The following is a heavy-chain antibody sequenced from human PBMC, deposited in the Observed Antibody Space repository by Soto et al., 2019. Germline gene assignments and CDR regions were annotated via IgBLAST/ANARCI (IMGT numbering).Heavy chain of an antibody. V-gene: IGHV4-39*01. CDR2: IYYSGST. J-gene: IGHJ6*02. D-gene: IGHD4-17*01. CDR3: ATTPTLRYYYYGMDV. CDR1: GGSISSSSYY. Sequence: QLQLQESGPGLVKPSETLSLTCTVSGGSISSSSYYWGWIRQPPGKGLEWIGSIYYSGSTYYNPSLKSRVTISVDTSKNQFSLKLSSVTAADTAVYYCATTPTLRYYYYGMDVWGQGTTVTVSS.